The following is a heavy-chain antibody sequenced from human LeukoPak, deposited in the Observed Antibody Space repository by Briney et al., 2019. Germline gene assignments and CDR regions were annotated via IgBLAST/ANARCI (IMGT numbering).Heavy chain of an antibody. CDR2: IYTSGSI. J-gene: IGHJ4*02. D-gene: IGHD6-19*01. Sequence: SETLSLTCTVSGGSISSNSYYWSWIRQPAGKGLEWIGRIYTSGSINYNPSLKSRVTISVDTSENQFSLKLSSVTAADTAVYYCARDSYSSSADYWGQGTLVTVSS. CDR3: ARDSYSSSADY. V-gene: IGHV4-61*02. CDR1: GGSISSNSYY.